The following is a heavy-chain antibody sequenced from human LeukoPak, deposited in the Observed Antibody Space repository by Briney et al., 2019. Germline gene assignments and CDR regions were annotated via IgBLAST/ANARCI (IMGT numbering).Heavy chain of an antibody. CDR2: ISSSSTYI. D-gene: IGHD2-2*01. CDR3: ARGAQIVVAPAAQARPGPSGVDY. Sequence: PGGPLRLSCAASGFTFSSYSMNWVRQAPGKGLEWVSSISSSSTYIFYADSLKGRFPISRDNAKNSLYLQTNSLRAEDTAVYYCARGAQIVVAPAAQARPGPSGVDYWGQGTLVTVSS. J-gene: IGHJ4*02. V-gene: IGHV3-21*01. CDR1: GFTFSSYS.